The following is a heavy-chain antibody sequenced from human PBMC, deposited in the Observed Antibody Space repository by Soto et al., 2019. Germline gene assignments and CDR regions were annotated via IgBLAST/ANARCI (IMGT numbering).Heavy chain of an antibody. Sequence: SETLSLTCTVSGGSISSYYWSWIRQPPGKGLEWIGYIYYSGRTNYNPSFKSRVTISVDTSKNQFSLKLNSVTAADTAVYYCARDLWGYCGTDCYPLDVWGQGATVTVSS. J-gene: IGHJ6*02. D-gene: IGHD2-21*02. CDR3: ARDLWGYCGTDCYPLDV. CDR2: IYYSGRT. V-gene: IGHV4-59*01. CDR1: GGSISSYY.